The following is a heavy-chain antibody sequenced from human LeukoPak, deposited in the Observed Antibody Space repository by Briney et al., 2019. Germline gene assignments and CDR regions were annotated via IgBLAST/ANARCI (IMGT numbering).Heavy chain of an antibody. CDR2: INHSGST. CDR3: ARTKRLPDYYFDY. Sequence: PSETLSLTCAVYGGSFSGYYWSWIRQPPGKGLEWIGEINHSGSTNYNPSLKSRVTISVDTSKNQFSLKLSSVTAADTAVYYCARTKRLPDYYFDYWGQGTLVTVSS. J-gene: IGHJ4*02. CDR1: GGSFSGYY. V-gene: IGHV4-34*01. D-gene: IGHD1-26*01.